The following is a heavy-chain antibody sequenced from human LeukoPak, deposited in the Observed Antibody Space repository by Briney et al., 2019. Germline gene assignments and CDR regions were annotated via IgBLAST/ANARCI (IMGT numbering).Heavy chain of an antibody. CDR1: GGTFSSYA. CDR2: IIPIFGTA. J-gene: IGHJ4*02. D-gene: IGHD2-15*01. CDR3: ARDCSGGSCYVSY. Sequence: ASVKVSCKASGGTFSSYAISWVRQAPGQGLEWMGGIIPIFGTANYAQKFQGRVTITADKSTSTAYMELSSLRSEDTAVYYCARDCSGGSCYVSYWGQGTLVTVSS. V-gene: IGHV1-69*06.